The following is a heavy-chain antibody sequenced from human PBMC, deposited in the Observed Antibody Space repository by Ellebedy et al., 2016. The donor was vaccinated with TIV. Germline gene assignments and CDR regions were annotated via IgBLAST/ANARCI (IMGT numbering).Heavy chain of an antibody. D-gene: IGHD5-18*01. CDR1: GFTFSSYG. Sequence: GGSLRLSCAASGFTFSSYGMHWVREAPGKGLEWVAVIWYDGDKKYYADSVKGRFTISRDNSKNTLYLQMNSLRVEDTAVYYCARDRRWIQLWFGLAYGMDVWGQGTTVTVSS. CDR2: IWYDGDKK. CDR3: ARDRRWIQLWFGLAYGMDV. J-gene: IGHJ6*02. V-gene: IGHV3-33*01.